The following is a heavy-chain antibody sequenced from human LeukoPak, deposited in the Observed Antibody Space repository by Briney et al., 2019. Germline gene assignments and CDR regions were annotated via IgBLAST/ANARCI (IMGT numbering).Heavy chain of an antibody. D-gene: IGHD3-10*01. CDR1: GYTFSTYH. CDR3: ARPAPTGVDAFGI. J-gene: IGHJ3*02. V-gene: IGHV1-46*01. Sequence: GASVKVSCKASGYTFSTYHMHWVRQAPGQGLEWMGTIDPSGGRTSNAQKFHGRLAMTGDTSTSTVYMELNSLISDDTAVYYCARPAPTGVDAFGIWGQGTMVTVSS. CDR2: IDPSGGRT.